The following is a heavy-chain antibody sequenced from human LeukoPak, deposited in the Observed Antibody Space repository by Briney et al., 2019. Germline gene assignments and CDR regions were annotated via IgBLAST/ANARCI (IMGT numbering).Heavy chain of an antibody. CDR2: ISGSGGST. CDR3: ANGAVAGTAGDY. J-gene: IGHJ4*02. V-gene: IGHV3-23*01. CDR1: GFTFTSYA. D-gene: IGHD6-19*01. Sequence: GESLRLSCAASGFTFTSYAMSWVRKPPGQGLEWVSAISGSGGSTYYADSVKGRFTISRDNSKNTLYLQMNSLRAEDTAVYYCANGAVAGTAGDYWGEGTLVTVSS.